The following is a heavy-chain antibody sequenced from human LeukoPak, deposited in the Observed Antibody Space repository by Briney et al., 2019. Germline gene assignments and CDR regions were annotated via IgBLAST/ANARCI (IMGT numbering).Heavy chain of an antibody. J-gene: IGHJ4*02. V-gene: IGHV3-7*01. CDR3: AREYSSSSSLGY. Sequence: GGSLRLSCAASGFTFSTYWMSWVRQAPGKGLEWVANIKQDGSEKYYVDSVKGRFTISRDNAKNSVHLQMNSLRAEDTAVYYCAREYSSSSSLGYWGQGTLVTVSS. D-gene: IGHD6-6*01. CDR1: GFTFSTYW. CDR2: IKQDGSEK.